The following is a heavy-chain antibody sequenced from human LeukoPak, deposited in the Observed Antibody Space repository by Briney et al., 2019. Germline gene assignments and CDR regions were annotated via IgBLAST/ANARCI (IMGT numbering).Heavy chain of an antibody. D-gene: IGHD6-19*01. CDR1: GFTVSSNS. V-gene: IGHV3-66*03. CDR3: AKVSYSSGWLDY. Sequence: GGSLRLSCTVSGFTVSSNSMSWVRQAPGKGLEWVSFIYSDNTHYSDSVKGRFTISRDNSKNTLYLQMNSLRAEDTAVYYCAKVSYSSGWLDYWGQGTLVTVSS. J-gene: IGHJ4*02. CDR2: IYSDNT.